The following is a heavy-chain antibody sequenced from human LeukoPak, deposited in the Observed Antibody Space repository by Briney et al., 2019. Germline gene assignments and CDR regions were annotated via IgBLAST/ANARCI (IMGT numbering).Heavy chain of an antibody. CDR1: GFTFSSYA. Sequence: GGSLSLSCAASGFTFSSYAMAWVRQAPGKGLEWVSAISGGNTYYADSVKGRFTISRDNSKNTLYLQMNSLRAEDTALYYCAKDTVSGTPYCFHYWGQGTLVTVSS. CDR3: AKDTVSGTPYCFHY. J-gene: IGHJ4*02. CDR2: ISGGNT. D-gene: IGHD6-19*01. V-gene: IGHV3-23*01.